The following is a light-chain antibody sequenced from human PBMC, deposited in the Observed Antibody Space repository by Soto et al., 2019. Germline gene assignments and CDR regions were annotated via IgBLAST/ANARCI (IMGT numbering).Light chain of an antibody. CDR3: QQRSNWPIT. J-gene: IGKJ5*01. CDR1: QSLSNN. Sequence: EIRMTQFTATLSVSPGERSSLACRATQSLSNNLAWYQQKPGQAPRLLIYDASNRATGIPARFSGSGSGTDFTLTISSLEPEDFAVYYCQQRSNWPITSGQGTRLEIK. V-gene: IGKV3-11*01. CDR2: DAS.